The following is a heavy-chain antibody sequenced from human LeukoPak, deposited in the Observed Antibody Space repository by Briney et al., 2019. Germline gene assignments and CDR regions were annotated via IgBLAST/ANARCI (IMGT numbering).Heavy chain of an antibody. CDR3: ASGEQRWLQSGH. CDR2: IYSGGST. D-gene: IGHD5-24*01. V-gene: IGHV3-66*01. CDR1: GFTFSSYS. Sequence: GGSLRLSCAASGFTFSSYSMNWVRQAPGKGLEWVSVIYSGGSTYYADSVKGRFTISRDNSKNTLYLQMNSLRAEDTAVYYCASGEQRWLQSGHWGQGTLVTVSS. J-gene: IGHJ4*02.